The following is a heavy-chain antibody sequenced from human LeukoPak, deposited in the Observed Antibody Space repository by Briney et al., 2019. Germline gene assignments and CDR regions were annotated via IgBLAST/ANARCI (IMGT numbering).Heavy chain of an antibody. D-gene: IGHD6-13*01. CDR1: GYTFTSYG. CDR2: ISAYNGNT. CDR3: ARYRYSSSLDY. J-gene: IGHJ4*02. V-gene: IGHV1-18*01. Sequence: ASVKVSCKASGYTFTSYGISWVRQAPGQGLEWMGWISAYNGNTSYAQKFQGRVTMTRDMSTSTVYMELSSLRSEDTAVYYCARYRYSSSLDYWGQGTLVTVSS.